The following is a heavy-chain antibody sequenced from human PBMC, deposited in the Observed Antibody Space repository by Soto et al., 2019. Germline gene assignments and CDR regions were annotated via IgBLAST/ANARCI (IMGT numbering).Heavy chain of an antibody. J-gene: IGHJ4*02. CDR3: ARVYMVRGTIIRYFDY. Sequence: QVQLQESGPGLVKPSGTLSLTCAVSGGSISSSNWWSWVRQPPGKGLEWIGKIYHSGSTNYNPSLKRRCTISADKSKNQFSLQLSSVTAADTAVYYCARVYMVRGTIIRYFDYWGQGTLVTVSS. CDR1: GGSISSSNW. V-gene: IGHV4-4*02. D-gene: IGHD3-10*01. CDR2: IYHSGST.